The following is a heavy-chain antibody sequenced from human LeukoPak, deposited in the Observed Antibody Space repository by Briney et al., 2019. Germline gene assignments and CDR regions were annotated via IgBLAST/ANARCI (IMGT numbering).Heavy chain of an antibody. V-gene: IGHV4-34*01. CDR1: GGSFSGYY. J-gene: IGHJ4*02. CDR2: INHSGST. Sequence: SETLSLTCAVYGGSFSGYYWSWIRQPPGKGLEWIGEINHSGSTNYNPSLKSRVTISVDTSKNQFSLKLSSVTAADTAVYYCARLIKGYSSSWQSGYWGQGTLVTVSS. D-gene: IGHD6-13*01. CDR3: ARLIKGYSSSWQSGY.